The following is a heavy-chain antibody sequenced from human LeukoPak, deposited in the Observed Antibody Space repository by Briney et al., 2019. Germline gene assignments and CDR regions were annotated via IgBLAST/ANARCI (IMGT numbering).Heavy chain of an antibody. Sequence: GGSLRLSCAASGFTFDDYAMHWVRQAPGKGLEWVSGISWNSGSIGYADSVKGRFTISRDNAKNSLYLQMNSLRAEDTALYYCVRSTMVRGVIHGMDVWGQGTTVTVSS. V-gene: IGHV3-9*01. CDR2: ISWNSGSI. J-gene: IGHJ6*02. CDR3: VRSTMVRGVIHGMDV. D-gene: IGHD3-10*01. CDR1: GFTFDDYA.